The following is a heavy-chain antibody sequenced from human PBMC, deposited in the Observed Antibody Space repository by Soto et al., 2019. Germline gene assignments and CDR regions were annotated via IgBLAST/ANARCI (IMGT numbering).Heavy chain of an antibody. CDR2: IYYSGST. CDR3: ARSSANLDFDY. V-gene: IGHV4-59*01. Sequence: PSETLSLTCTVSGGSISSYYWSWIRQPPGKGLEWIGYIYYSGSTNYNPSLKSRVTISVDTSKNQFSLKLSSVSAADAAVYYCARSSANLDFDYWGQATLVTVSS. D-gene: IGHD5-18*01. CDR1: GGSISSYY. J-gene: IGHJ4*02.